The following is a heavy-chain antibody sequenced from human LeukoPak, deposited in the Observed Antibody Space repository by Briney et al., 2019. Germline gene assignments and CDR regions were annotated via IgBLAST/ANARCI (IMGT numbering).Heavy chain of an antibody. V-gene: IGHV1-18*01. J-gene: IGHJ4*02. Sequence: ASVKVSCKPYGYTFNTYGITWVRQAPGQGPEWMGWIKIGEGNTHYAQKFQDRVSMTRDISSNTAFLELRNLRSDDTAVYFCSRSYDSTSWYYFDHWGQGTLVTVSS. CDR2: IKIGEGNT. CDR3: SRSYDSTSWYYFDH. CDR1: GYTFNTYG. D-gene: IGHD3-22*01.